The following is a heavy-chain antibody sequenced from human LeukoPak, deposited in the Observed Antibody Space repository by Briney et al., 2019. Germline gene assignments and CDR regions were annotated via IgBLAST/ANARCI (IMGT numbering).Heavy chain of an antibody. J-gene: IGHJ4*02. V-gene: IGHV3-9*01. CDR1: GFIFDDYA. Sequence: GGSLILSCAASGFIFDDYAMHWVRQAPGKGLEWVSIISWNSGRTDYADSVKGRFTISRDNAKNSLYLQMNSLRAEDTALYYCAKDIHDSSGFDYWGQGTLVTVSS. D-gene: IGHD3-22*01. CDR3: AKDIHDSSGFDY. CDR2: ISWNSGRT.